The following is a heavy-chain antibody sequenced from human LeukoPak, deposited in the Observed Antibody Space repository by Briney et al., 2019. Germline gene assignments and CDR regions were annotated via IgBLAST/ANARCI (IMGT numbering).Heavy chain of an antibody. V-gene: IGHV3-53*04. CDR3: ARGSIAAGPRPKSSYWYFDL. D-gene: IGHD6-13*01. CDR1: GFTVSSNY. Sequence: GGSLRLSCAASGFTVSSNYMSWVRQAPGKGLEWVSVIYSGGSTHYADSVKGRFTISRHNSKNTLYLQMNSLRAEDTAVYYCARGSIAAGPRPKSSYWYFDLWGRGTLVTVSS. CDR2: IYSGGST. J-gene: IGHJ2*01.